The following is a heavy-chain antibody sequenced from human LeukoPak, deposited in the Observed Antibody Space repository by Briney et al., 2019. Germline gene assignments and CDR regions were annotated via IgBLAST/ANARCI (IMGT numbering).Heavy chain of an antibody. CDR3: ARGPYEYGDYVDYYYGMDV. D-gene: IGHD4-17*01. J-gene: IGHJ6*02. Sequence: SETLSLTCTVSGGSIRSSYYYWGWIRQPPGKGLEWIGSIYDSGSTYYNPSLKSRVTISVDTSKNQFSLKLSSVTAADTAVYYCARGPYEYGDYVDYYYGMDVWGQGTTVTVSS. V-gene: IGHV4-39*01. CDR1: GGSIRSSYYY. CDR2: IYDSGST.